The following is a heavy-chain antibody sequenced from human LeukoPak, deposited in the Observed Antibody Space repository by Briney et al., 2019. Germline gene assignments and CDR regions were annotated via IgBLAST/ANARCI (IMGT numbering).Heavy chain of an antibody. CDR1: GFTFSSYS. CDR2: ISSSSSTI. CDR3: ARESSGWSFGQYPDY. D-gene: IGHD6-19*01. Sequence: PGGSLRLSCAASGFTFSSYSMNWVRQAPGKGLEWVSYISSSSSTIYYADSVKGRFTITRDNAKNSLYLQMNSLRAEDTAVYYCARESSGWSFGQYPDYWGQGTLVTVSS. J-gene: IGHJ4*02. V-gene: IGHV3-48*04.